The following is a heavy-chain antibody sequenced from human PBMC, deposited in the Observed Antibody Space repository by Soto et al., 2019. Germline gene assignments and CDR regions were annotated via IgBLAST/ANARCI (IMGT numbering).Heavy chain of an antibody. CDR2: INHSGST. D-gene: IGHD2-8*01. Sequence: SETLSLTCAVYGGSFSGYYWSWIRQPPGKGLEWIGEINHSGSTNYNPSLKSRVTISVDTSKNQFSLKLSSVTAADTAVYYCARTLGFCTNGVCYNFDYWGQGTLLTVSS. CDR1: GGSFSGYY. CDR3: ARTLGFCTNGVCYNFDY. J-gene: IGHJ4*02. V-gene: IGHV4-34*01.